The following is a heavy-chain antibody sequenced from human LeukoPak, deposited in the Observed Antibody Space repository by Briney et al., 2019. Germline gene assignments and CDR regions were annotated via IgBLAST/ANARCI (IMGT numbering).Heavy chain of an antibody. D-gene: IGHD5-18*01. CDR2: IYSGGNT. CDR1: GFTVSGNY. Sequence: SGGSLRLSCAASGFTVSGNYMNWVRQAPGKGVEWVSVIYSGGNTYYADSVKGRFTISRDNSKNTLYLQMNSLRAEDTAVYYCARGRGYSYGTSGYYFDYWGQGTLVTVSS. CDR3: ARGRGYSYGTSGYYFDY. V-gene: IGHV3-53*01. J-gene: IGHJ4*02.